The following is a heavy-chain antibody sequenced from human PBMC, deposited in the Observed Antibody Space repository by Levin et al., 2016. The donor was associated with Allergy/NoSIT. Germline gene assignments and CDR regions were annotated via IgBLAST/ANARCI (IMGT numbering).Heavy chain of an antibody. Sequence: GGSLRLSCAASGFTFSSYGMHWVRQAPGKGLEWVAVIWYDGSNKYYADSVKGRFTISRDNSKNTLYLQMNSLRAEDTAVYYCARDWLAAAVVYNWFDPWGQGTLVTVSS. V-gene: IGHV3-33*01. J-gene: IGHJ5*02. CDR3: ARDWLAAAVVYNWFDP. CDR2: IWYDGSNK. CDR1: GFTFSSYG. D-gene: IGHD6-13*01.